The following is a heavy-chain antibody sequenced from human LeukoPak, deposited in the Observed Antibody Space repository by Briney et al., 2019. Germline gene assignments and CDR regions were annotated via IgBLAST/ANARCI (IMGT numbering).Heavy chain of an antibody. D-gene: IGHD2-2*01. Sequence: SETLSLTCTVSGGSISSGGYYWSWIRQHPGKGLEWIGYIYYSGSTYYNPSLKSRVTISVDTSKNQFSLKLSSVTAADTAVYYCARVLRVVPAVGYFDYWGQGTLVTVSS. CDR1: GGSISSGGYY. CDR2: IYYSGST. V-gene: IGHV4-31*03. J-gene: IGHJ4*02. CDR3: ARVLRVVPAVGYFDY.